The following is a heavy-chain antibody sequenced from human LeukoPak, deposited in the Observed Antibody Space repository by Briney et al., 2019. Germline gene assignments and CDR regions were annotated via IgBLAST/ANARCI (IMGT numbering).Heavy chain of an antibody. CDR3: ARARYDYVWGSYRGEYYFDY. CDR2: IYYSGST. Sequence: KSSETLSLTCTVSGGSISSYYWSWIRQPPGKGLEWIGYIYYSGSTNYNPSLKGRVTISVDTSKNQFSLKLSSVTAADTAVYYCARARYDYVWGSYRGEYYFDYWGQGTLVTVSS. D-gene: IGHD3-16*02. J-gene: IGHJ4*02. V-gene: IGHV4-59*08. CDR1: GGSISSYY.